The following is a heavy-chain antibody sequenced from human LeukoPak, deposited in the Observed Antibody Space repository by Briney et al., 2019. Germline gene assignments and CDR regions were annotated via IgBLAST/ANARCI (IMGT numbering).Heavy chain of an antibody. CDR1: GFTFNSYG. CDR3: AREGYYGSGSPPSLYFDY. V-gene: IGHV3-30*03. CDR2: TSSDLNVK. D-gene: IGHD3-10*01. J-gene: IGHJ4*02. Sequence: GGSLRLSCAASGFTFNSYGMHWVRQAPGKGLEWVAVTSSDLNVKLYADSVKGRFTISRDNSRSTLYLQMNSLRPEDTAIYYCAREGYYGSGSPPSLYFDYWGQGTLVTVSS.